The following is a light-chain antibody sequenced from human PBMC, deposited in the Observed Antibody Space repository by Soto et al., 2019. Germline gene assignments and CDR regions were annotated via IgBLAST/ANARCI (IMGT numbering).Light chain of an antibody. CDR3: QHMRT. V-gene: IGKV1-5*01. Sequence: DIQMTQSPSTLSASVGDRVTITCRASQTISNWLAWYQQKPGKAPKLLIYDASSLESGVPSRFSGSGFGTEFSLTISSLQPDDFGSYYCQHMRTFGQGTKVDI. J-gene: IGKJ1*01. CDR1: QTISNW. CDR2: DAS.